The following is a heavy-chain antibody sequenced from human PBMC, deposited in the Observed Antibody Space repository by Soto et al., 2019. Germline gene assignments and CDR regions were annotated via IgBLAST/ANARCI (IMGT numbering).Heavy chain of an antibody. J-gene: IGHJ4*02. CDR1: GFTFSDYA. CDR3: VGGQYYFDY. D-gene: IGHD3-10*01. V-gene: IGHV3-30*03. Sequence: VQLVESGGGVVQPGRSLRLSCAASGFTFSDYAMHWVRQAPGKGLEWVAVISYDGSIKYYADSVKGRFTISRDNSKNTLYLQMNSLRPEDTALYYCVGGQYYFDYRGQGTLVIVSS. CDR2: ISYDGSIK.